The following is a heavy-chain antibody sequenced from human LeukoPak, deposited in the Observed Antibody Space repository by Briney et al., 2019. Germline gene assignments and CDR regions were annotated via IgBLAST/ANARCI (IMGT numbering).Heavy chain of an antibody. CDR3: ARGTIPSIAVAGYDY. CDR1: GYTFTGYY. D-gene: IGHD6-19*01. V-gene: IGHV1-2*06. J-gene: IGHJ4*02. CDR2: INPNSGGT. Sequence: ASVKVSCKASGYTFTGYYMHWVRQAPGQGLEWMGRINPNSGGTNYAQKFQGRVTMTRDTSISTAYMELSRLRSDDTAVYYCARGTIPSIAVAGYDYWGQGTLVTVSS.